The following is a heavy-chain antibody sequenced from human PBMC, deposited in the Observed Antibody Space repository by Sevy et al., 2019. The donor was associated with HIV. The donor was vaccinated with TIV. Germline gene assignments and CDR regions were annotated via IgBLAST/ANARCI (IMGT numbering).Heavy chain of an antibody. CDR2: INQDGVVA. D-gene: IGHD6-13*01. V-gene: IGHV3-7*01. CDR1: GFTLNNYW. Sequence: GGSLRLSCAASGFTLNNYWMHWVRQAPGKGLEWVPNINQDGVVAYYLDSLRGRFTISRDNGRNLVFLQMNSLRVDDTALYFCVRAIAKDGSFWGHGTLVTVSS. J-gene: IGHJ4*01. CDR3: VRAIAKDGSF.